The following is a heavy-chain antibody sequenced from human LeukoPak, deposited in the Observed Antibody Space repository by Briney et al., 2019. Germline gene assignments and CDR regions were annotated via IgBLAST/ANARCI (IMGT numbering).Heavy chain of an antibody. D-gene: IGHD3-10*01. CDR2: IYYSGST. CDR3: ASDYGSGSYRFDF. CDR1: GGXISSYY. J-gene: IGHJ4*02. V-gene: IGHV4-59*08. Sequence: PSETLSLTCTVSGGXISSYYWSWIRQPPGKGQEWIGYIYYSGSTNYNPSLKSRVTISVDTSKNQFSLKLSSVTAADTAVYYCASDYGSGSYRFDFWGQGTLVSVSS.